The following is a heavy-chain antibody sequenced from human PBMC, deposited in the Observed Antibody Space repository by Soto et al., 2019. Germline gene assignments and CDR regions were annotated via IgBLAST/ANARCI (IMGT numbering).Heavy chain of an antibody. CDR2: INAGNGNT. J-gene: IGHJ4*02. D-gene: IGHD3-22*01. V-gene: IGHV1-3*01. Sequence: GASVKVSCKASGYTFTSYAMHWVRQAPGQRLEWMGWINAGNGNTKYSQKFQGRVTITRDTSASTAYMELSSLRSEDTAVYYCARAVNYYDSSGYYQPFDYWRQGTLVTVSS. CDR1: GYTFTSYA. CDR3: ARAVNYYDSSGYYQPFDY.